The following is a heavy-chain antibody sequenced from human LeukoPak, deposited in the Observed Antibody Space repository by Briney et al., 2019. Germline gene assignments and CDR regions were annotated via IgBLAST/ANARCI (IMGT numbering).Heavy chain of an antibody. CDR3: AKPRIIGLGWAQFDY. Sequence: GGSLRLSCVTSGFTFSRFGMTWVRRPPGKGLEWVASFDGNADGTYYADSVKGRCTISRDNSKNTLYLQMNSPRAEDTAIYYCAKPRIIGLGWAQFDYWGQGSLVTVFS. CDR2: FDGNADGT. D-gene: IGHD2-15*01. J-gene: IGHJ4*02. CDR1: GFTFSRFG. V-gene: IGHV3-23*01.